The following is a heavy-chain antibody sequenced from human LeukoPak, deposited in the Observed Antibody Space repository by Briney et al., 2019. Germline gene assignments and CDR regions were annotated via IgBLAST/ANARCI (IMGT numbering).Heavy chain of an antibody. V-gene: IGHV4-59*10. CDR1: GFTFSSYG. J-gene: IGHJ4*02. D-gene: IGHD3-9*01. CDR3: ARGYLTGYHHLDF. Sequence: GSLRLSCAASGFTFSSYGMSWVRQAPGKGLEWIGRIYTSGSTNYNPSLKSRVTMSVDTSKNQFSLNLSSVTAAGTAVYYCARGYLTGYHHLDFWGQGTLVTVSS. CDR2: IYTSGST.